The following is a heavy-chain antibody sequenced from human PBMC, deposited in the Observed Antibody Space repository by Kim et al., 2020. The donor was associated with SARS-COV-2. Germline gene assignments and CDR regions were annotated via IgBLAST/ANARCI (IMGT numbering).Heavy chain of an antibody. J-gene: IGHJ6*02. D-gene: IGHD6-13*01. V-gene: IGHV4-4*07. CDR3: ARGGSIQQLVPHDYYYYGMDV. CDR1: GGSISSYY. CDR2: IYTSGST. Sequence: SETLSLTCTVSGGSISSYYWSWIRQPAGKGLEWIGRIYTSGSTNYNHSLKSRVTMSVDTSKNQFSLKLSSVTAADTAVYYCARGGSIQQLVPHDYYYYGMDVWGQGTTVTVSS.